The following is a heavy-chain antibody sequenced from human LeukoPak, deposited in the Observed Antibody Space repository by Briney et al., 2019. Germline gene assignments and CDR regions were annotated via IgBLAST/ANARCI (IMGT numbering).Heavy chain of an antibody. CDR1: GDSVSDNSVA. V-gene: IGHV6-1*01. CDR3: ARDMDYYGSGNYYNSRWFDP. D-gene: IGHD3-10*01. J-gene: IGHJ5*02. Sequence: SQTLSLTCAISGDSVSDNSVAWNWIRHSPSRGLEWLGRTYYRSKWYNDYAVSVKGRITINPETAKNQFSLQLNSVTPEDTAVYYCARDMDYYGSGNYYNSRWFDPWGQGTLVTVSS. CDR2: TYYRSKWYN.